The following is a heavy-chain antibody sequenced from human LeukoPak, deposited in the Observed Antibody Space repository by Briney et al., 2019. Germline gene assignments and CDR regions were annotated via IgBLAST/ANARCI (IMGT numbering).Heavy chain of an antibody. CDR3: ARDTGTTDY. J-gene: IGHJ4*02. Sequence: SETLSLTCTVSGGSISSYSWSWIRQPPGKGLEWIGYIYYSGGTNYNPSLKSRVTISVDTSKNQFSLKLTSVTAADTAVYYCARDTGTTDYWGQGTLVTVSS. V-gene: IGHV4-59*01. D-gene: IGHD1-14*01. CDR2: IYYSGGT. CDR1: GGSISSYS.